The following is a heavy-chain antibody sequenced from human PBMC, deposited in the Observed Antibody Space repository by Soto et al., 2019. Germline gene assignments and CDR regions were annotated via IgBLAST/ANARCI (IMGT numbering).Heavy chain of an antibody. CDR2: IYPGDSDT. D-gene: IGHD1-1*01. J-gene: IGHJ6*03. CDR3: ARLGTYYYYYMDV. Sequence: YWSWIRQPPGKGLEWMGIIYPGDSDTRYSPSFQGQVTIPADKSISTAYLQWSSLKASDTAMYYCARLGTYYYYYMDVWGKGTTVTVSS. V-gene: IGHV5-51*01. CDR1: YW.